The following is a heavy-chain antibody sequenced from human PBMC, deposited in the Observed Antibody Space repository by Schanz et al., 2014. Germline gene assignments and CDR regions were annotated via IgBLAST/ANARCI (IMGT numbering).Heavy chain of an antibody. CDR1: GFTFSSYG. CDR3: VRDSFFAFDY. CDR2: IWYDGSNK. Sequence: QVQLVESGGGVVQPGRSLRLSCAASGFTFSSYGMHWVRQAPGKGLEWVAVIWYDGSNKYYADSVKGRFTISRDNSKNTLYLQMNSLRAEDTAVYYCVRDSFFAFDYWGQGTLVTDSS. V-gene: IGHV3-33*01. J-gene: IGHJ4*02. D-gene: IGHD3-3*01.